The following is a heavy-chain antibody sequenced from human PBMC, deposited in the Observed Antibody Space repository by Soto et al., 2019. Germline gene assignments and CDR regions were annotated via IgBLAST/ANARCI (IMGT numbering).Heavy chain of an antibody. D-gene: IGHD2-2*01. Sequence: SETLSLTCAVSGDSINSNNWWSWVRQPPGKGLEWIGGGYHSGRTAYNPSLKSRVTISVDKSKNLFSLKLTSVTAADTAVYYCAIDGASEYADVSSGWADSWGQGTLVTVSS. J-gene: IGHJ5*01. CDR2: GYHSGRT. V-gene: IGHV4-4*02. CDR1: GDSINSNNW. CDR3: AIDGASEYADVSSGWADS.